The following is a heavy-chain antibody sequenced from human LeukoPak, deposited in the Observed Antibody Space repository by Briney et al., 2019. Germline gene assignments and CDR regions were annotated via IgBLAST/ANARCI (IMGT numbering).Heavy chain of an antibody. CDR2: IYYSGST. CDR1: GGSISSGDYY. D-gene: IGHD4-11*01. CDR3: ARESGSMTTVTSLLDY. V-gene: IGHV4-30-4*08. J-gene: IGHJ4*02. Sequence: TLSLSCTVSGGSISSGDYYWSWIRQPPGKGLEWIGYIYYSGSTYYNPSLKSRVTISVDTSKNQFSLKLSSVTAADTAVYYCARESGSMTTVTSLLDYWGQGTLVTVSS.